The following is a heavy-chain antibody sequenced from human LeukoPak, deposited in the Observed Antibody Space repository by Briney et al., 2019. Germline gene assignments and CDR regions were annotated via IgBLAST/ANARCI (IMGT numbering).Heavy chain of an antibody. D-gene: IGHD6-13*01. J-gene: IGHJ4*02. CDR1: GFTFSSYW. Sequence: GGSLRLSCAAAGFTFSSYWMSWVRHAPGKGLEWVANINQDGSEKYYVDSVKGRFTISRYNAKNSLYLQMNRLKVEDTAVYYCARWAAAWNNWGQGTLVSVSS. CDR3: ARWAAAWNN. V-gene: IGHV3-7*04. CDR2: INQDGSEK.